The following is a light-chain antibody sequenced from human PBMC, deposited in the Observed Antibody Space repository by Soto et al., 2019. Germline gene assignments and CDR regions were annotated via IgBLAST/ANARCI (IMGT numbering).Light chain of an antibody. CDR1: QSISSY. J-gene: IGKJ1*01. Sequence: DIQMTQSPFSLSASVGDRVTLTCRASQSISSYLNWYQQKPGKPPKLLIYAAVSLQSGIPSRFSAYGSGTDFTLTISSLQPEDFATYYCQQTYSSPQWTFGQGTKVDIK. CDR3: QQTYSSPQWT. V-gene: IGKV1-39*01. CDR2: AAV.